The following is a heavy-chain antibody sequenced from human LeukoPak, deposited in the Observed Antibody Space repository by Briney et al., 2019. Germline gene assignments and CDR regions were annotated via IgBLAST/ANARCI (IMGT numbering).Heavy chain of an antibody. CDR3: ARGVVVVASYYYYGMDV. CDR2: IYYSGST. D-gene: IGHD3-22*01. Sequence: SETLSLTCTVSGGSISSYYWSWIRQPPGKGLEWIGYIYYSGSTNYNPSLKSRVTISVDTSKNQFSLKLSSVTAADTAVYYCARGVVVVASYYYYGMDVWGQGTTVTVSS. CDR1: GGSISSYY. J-gene: IGHJ6*02. V-gene: IGHV4-59*01.